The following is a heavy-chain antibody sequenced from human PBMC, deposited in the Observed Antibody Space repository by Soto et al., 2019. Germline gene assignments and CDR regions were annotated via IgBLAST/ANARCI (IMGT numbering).Heavy chain of an antibody. CDR1: GFTFSNSW. V-gene: IGHV3-74*02. Sequence: EVQLVESGGGLVQPGGSLRLSCAASGFTFSNSWMHWVRQAPGKGPVWVSRINSDGTTINSADSLKGRFTISRDNAKNTLYLQMDSLGAEYTAVCDCQRAGKDTFDYWGQGTLVTVSS. D-gene: IGHD6-13*01. CDR3: QRAGKDTFDY. J-gene: IGHJ4*02. CDR2: INSDGTTI.